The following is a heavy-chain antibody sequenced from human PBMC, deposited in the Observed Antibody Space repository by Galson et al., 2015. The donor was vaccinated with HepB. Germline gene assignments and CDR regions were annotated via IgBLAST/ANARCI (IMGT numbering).Heavy chain of an antibody. CDR3: ARDPPLGTPFDY. V-gene: IGHV3-21*01. CDR2: ISSSSNYM. J-gene: IGHJ4*02. Sequence: SLRLSCAASGFTFSSYNMHWVRQAPGKGLEWVSSISSSSNYMYYADSVKGRFTISRDNAKNSLYLQMSSLRAEDTALYYCARDPPLGTPFDYWGQGTLVTVSS. D-gene: IGHD7-27*01. CDR1: GFTFSSYN.